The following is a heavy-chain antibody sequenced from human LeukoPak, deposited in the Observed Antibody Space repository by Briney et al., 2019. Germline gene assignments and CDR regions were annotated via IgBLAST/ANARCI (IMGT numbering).Heavy chain of an antibody. CDR2: INPTGGST. CDR3: ARERFGTAGAFDI. Sequence: ASVKVSCKASGYTFTSYYMHWVRQAPGQGLEWMGLINPTGGSTGYAQKFQGRVTMTRDMSTSTVYMELSSLRSEDTAVYYCARERFGTAGAFDIWGQGTMVTVSS. V-gene: IGHV1-46*01. J-gene: IGHJ3*02. D-gene: IGHD3-16*01. CDR1: GYTFTSYY.